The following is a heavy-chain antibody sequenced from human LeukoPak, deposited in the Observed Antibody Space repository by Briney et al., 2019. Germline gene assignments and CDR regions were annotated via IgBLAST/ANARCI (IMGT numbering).Heavy chain of an antibody. Sequence: ASVEVSCKASGYTFTSYGISWVRQAPGQGLEWMGWISAYNGNTNYAQKLQGRVTMTTDTSTSTAYMELRSLRSDDTAVYYCAREYIAVAGTLYDYWGQGTLVTVSS. CDR1: GYTFTSYG. CDR2: ISAYNGNT. D-gene: IGHD6-19*01. CDR3: AREYIAVAGTLYDY. V-gene: IGHV1-18*01. J-gene: IGHJ4*02.